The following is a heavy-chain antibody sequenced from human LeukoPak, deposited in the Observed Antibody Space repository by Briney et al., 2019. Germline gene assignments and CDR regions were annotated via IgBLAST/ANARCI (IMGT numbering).Heavy chain of an antibody. CDR3: ARRVSGYYDSSGYCYIGNYYYYYYMDV. CDR1: GGSFSGYY. V-gene: IGHV4-34*01. Sequence: SETLSLTCAVYGGSFSGYYWSWIRQPPGKGLEWIGEINHSGSTNYNPSLKSRVTISVDTSKNQFSLKLSSVTAADTAVYYCARRVSGYYDSSGYCYIGNYYYYYYMDVWGKGTTVTVSS. CDR2: INHSGST. D-gene: IGHD3-22*01. J-gene: IGHJ6*03.